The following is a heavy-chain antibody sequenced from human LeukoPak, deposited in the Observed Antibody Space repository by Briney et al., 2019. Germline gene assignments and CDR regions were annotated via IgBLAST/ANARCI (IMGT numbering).Heavy chain of an antibody. D-gene: IGHD2-15*01. CDR3: ARDVSVCSGGSCYSVNAFDI. CDR1: GVSISTYY. CDR2: IYYSGST. V-gene: IGHV4-59*01. J-gene: IGHJ3*02. Sequence: SETLSLTCAVSGVSISTYYWSWVRQPPGKGLEWIGYIYYSGSTNYNPSLNSRVTISVDPSKNQFSLKLNSVTTADTAVYYCARDVSVCSGGSCYSVNAFDIWGQGAMITVSS.